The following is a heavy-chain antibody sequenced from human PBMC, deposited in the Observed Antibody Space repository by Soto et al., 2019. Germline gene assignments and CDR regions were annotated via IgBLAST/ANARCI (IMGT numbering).Heavy chain of an antibody. CDR1: GGSISSSSYY. V-gene: IGHV4-39*01. Sequence: PSETLSLTCTVSGGSISSSSYYWGWIRQPPGKGLERIGSIYYSGSTYYNPSLKSRVTISVDTSKNQFSLKLSSVTAADTAVYYCARQELRFLEWLLETKENWFDPWGQGTLVTVSS. J-gene: IGHJ5*02. D-gene: IGHD3-3*01. CDR2: IYYSGST. CDR3: ARQELRFLEWLLETKENWFDP.